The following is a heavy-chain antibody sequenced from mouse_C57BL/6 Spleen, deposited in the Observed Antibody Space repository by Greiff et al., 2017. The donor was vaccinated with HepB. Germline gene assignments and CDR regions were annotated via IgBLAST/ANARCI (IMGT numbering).Heavy chain of an antibody. Sequence: QVQLQQPGAELVMPGASVKLSCKASGYTFTSYWMHWVKQRPGQGLEWIGEIDPSDSYTNYNQKFKGKSTLTVDKSSSTAYMQLSSLTSEDSAVYYCASKNDYDGFAYWGQGTLVTVSA. CDR3: ASKNDYDGFAY. CDR2: IDPSDSYT. D-gene: IGHD2-4*01. J-gene: IGHJ3*01. CDR1: GYTFTSYW. V-gene: IGHV1-69*01.